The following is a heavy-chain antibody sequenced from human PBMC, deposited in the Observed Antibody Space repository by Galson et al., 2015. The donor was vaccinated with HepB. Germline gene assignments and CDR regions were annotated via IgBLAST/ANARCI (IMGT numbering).Heavy chain of an antibody. D-gene: IGHD6-19*01. CDR2: ISGYSGNT. V-gene: IGHV1-18*01. J-gene: IGHJ4*02. CDR3: ARGRSSGWSFDY. CDR1: GYTFTRFD. Sequence: SVKVSCKASGYTFTRFDIIWVRQAPGQGLEWMGWISGYSGNTNYAQKFQGGVTLTTDTSTTTAYMDLRSLRSDDTAVYYCARGRSSGWSFDYWGQGTLVTVSS.